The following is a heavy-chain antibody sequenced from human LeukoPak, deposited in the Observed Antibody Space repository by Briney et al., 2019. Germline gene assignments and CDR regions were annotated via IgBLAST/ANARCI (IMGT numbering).Heavy chain of an antibody. CDR1: GFTFSNSV. V-gene: IGHV1-46*01. CDR2: IDSGAGNA. CDR3: TRADDQDFDH. Sequence: ASVKVSCKASGFTFSNSVIHWERQGPGQGLEWMGIIDSGAGNATYAQKFQGRLTLTRDTSTSTVYMELSSLTSDDTALYFCTRADDQDFDHWGQGTLVIVSS. J-gene: IGHJ4*02. D-gene: IGHD3-3*01.